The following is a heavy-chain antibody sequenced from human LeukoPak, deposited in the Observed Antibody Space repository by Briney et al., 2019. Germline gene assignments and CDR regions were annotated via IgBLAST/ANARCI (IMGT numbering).Heavy chain of an antibody. CDR2: IIPIFGTA. D-gene: IGHD6-6*01. CDR3: ATRSESSSSDLGY. V-gene: IGHV1-69*13. J-gene: IGHJ4*02. Sequence: SVKVSCKASGGTFSSYAISWVRQAPGQGLEWMGGIIPIFGTANYAQKFQGRVTITADESTSTAYMELSSLRSEDTAVYYCATRSESSSSDLGYWGQGTLVTVSS. CDR1: GGTFSSYA.